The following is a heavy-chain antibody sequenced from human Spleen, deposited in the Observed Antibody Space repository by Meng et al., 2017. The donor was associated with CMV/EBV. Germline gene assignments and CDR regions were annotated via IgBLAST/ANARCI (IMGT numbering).Heavy chain of an antibody. CDR2: VDPEDSET. J-gene: IGHJ5*02. V-gene: IGHV1-69-2*01. CDR1: YY. CDR3: ATEAGYCSGGSCYSTRGNWFDP. D-gene: IGHD2-15*01. Sequence: YYRHWVQQAPGKGLEWMGLVDPEDSETRYAEKFKSKVTITADTSTDTAYMELSSLRSEDTAVYYCATEAGYCSGGSCYSTRGNWFDPWGQGTLVTVSS.